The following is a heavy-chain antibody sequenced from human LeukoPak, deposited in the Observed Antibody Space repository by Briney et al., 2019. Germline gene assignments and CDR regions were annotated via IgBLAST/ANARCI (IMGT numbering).Heavy chain of an antibody. CDR3: ERGPSGYHNT. Sequence: GGPLRLSCAASEFSVGSNYMTWVRQAPGKGLEWVSLIYSGGSTYYADSVKGRFTISRDNSKNTLYLQMNSLRAEDTAVYYCERGPSGYHNTGGQGTLVTVSS. D-gene: IGHD5-12*01. CDR2: IYSGGST. V-gene: IGHV3-66*01. J-gene: IGHJ4*02. CDR1: EFSVGSNY.